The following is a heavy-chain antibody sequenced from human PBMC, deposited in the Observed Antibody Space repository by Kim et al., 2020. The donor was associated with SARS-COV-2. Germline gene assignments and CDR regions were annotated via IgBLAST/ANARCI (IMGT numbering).Heavy chain of an antibody. D-gene: IGHD1-1*01. V-gene: IGHV3-30*01. J-gene: IGHJ5*01. Sequence: SVEGRFTISRDNSKNTLYVEMNSLRPEDPAVYYCARPGGTGTSWSWFDSWGQGTLVTVSS. CDR3: ARPGGTGTSWSWFDS.